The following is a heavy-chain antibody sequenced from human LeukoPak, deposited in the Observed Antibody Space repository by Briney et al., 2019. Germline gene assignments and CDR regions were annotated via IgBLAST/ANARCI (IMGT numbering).Heavy chain of an antibody. D-gene: IGHD3-3*01. V-gene: IGHV3-30*03. Sequence: GGSLRLSCAASGFTFSSYGMHWVRQAPGKGLEWVAVISYDGSNTYYADSVNGRFTISRDNAKNSLYLQMNSLRAEDTAVYYCARAPREWLLGYYFDYWGQGILVTVSS. CDR1: GFTFSSYG. J-gene: IGHJ4*02. CDR3: ARAPREWLLGYYFDY. CDR2: ISYDGSNT.